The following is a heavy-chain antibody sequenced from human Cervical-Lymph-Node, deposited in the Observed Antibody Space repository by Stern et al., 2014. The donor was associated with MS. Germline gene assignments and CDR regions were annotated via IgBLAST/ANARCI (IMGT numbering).Heavy chain of an antibody. CDR1: GITFSHSA. D-gene: IGHD3-3*01. CDR2: VGVLHGEA. Sequence: HLVESGPEVKQPGTSVKVSCKASGITFSHSAIQWLRQARGQRPDLIGGVGVLHGEANYAPRFQGRLTITRDMSTSIVYMELRSLRSEDTAIYYCASERYTYYDDQRPPGGFDPWGQGTLVTVSS. CDR3: ASERYTYYDDQRPPGGFDP. V-gene: IGHV1-58*02. J-gene: IGHJ5*02.